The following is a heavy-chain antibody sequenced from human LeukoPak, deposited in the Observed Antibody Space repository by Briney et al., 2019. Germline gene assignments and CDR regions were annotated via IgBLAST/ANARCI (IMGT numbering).Heavy chain of an antibody. CDR3: AKDMGDTYGGYSGLFVY. D-gene: IGHD4-23*01. Sequence: TGGSLRLSCAASGFTFDDYAMNWVRQAPGKGLEWVSGTSWNSGSIGYADSVKGRFTISRDNAKDSLYLQMNSLRAEVTALYYCAKDMGDTYGGYSGLFVYWGQGTLVTVSS. CDR1: GFTFDDYA. V-gene: IGHV3-9*01. CDR2: TSWNSGSI. J-gene: IGHJ4*02.